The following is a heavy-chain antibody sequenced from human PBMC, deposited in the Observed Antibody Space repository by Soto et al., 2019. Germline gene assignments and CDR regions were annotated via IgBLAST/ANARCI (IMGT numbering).Heavy chain of an antibody. V-gene: IGHV4-34*01. CDR3: ARDPVTTPYNWFDP. D-gene: IGHD4-17*01. CDR1: GGSFSGYY. J-gene: IGHJ5*02. Sequence: SETLSLTCAVYGGSFSGYYWSWIRQPPGKGLEWIGEINHSESTNYNPSLESRVTISVDTSKNQFSLKLSSVTAADTAVYYCARDPVTTPYNWFDPWGQGTLVTVSS. CDR2: INHSEST.